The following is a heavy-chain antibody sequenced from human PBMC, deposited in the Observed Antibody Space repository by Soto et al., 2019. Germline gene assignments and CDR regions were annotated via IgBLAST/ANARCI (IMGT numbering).Heavy chain of an antibody. CDR1: WVSLHHPGVG. CDR3: AHARHFVLRFLEAGITWFDP. V-gene: IGHV2-5*02. D-gene: IGHD3-3*01. CDR2: INLDDYK. J-gene: IGHJ5*02. Sequence: LKEVCPTPVKPPKTPPLTCTFPWVSLHHPGVGGGRVRQPPRRAPEWAATINLDDYKRFSPSLKGRLTITKDISKXXXVXXMTNMDPVDTATYYCAHARHFVLRFLEAGITWFDPWGQGTLVTVSS.